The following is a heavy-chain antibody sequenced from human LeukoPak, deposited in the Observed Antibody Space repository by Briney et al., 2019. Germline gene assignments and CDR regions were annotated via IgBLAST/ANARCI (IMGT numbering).Heavy chain of an antibody. V-gene: IGHV1-2*02. D-gene: IGHD3-10*01. CDR1: GYTFINFY. Sequence: ASVRVSCKDPGYTFINFYMSWVRQAPGQGLEWMGWINPNNGNTHYAQKFQGRVAMTRDTSINTVYLDLTSLTSDDTAVYYCARTQGEGDWGQGTLVTVSS. CDR2: INPNNGNT. J-gene: IGHJ4*02. CDR3: ARTQGEGD.